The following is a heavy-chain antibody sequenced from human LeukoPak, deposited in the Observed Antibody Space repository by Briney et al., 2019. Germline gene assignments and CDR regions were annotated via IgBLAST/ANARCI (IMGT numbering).Heavy chain of an antibody. CDR2: ISYSGKT. D-gene: IGHD3-22*01. Sequence: SETLSLTCTVSGDSISSSDYYWGWIRQSPGKGLEWIGRISYSGKTFCNPSLKSRVTMSVDTSKNLFSLRLNSVTAADTAVYYCSRLTHSYYADTAGYYPYYYMDVWGEGATVTVSS. CDR1: GDSISSSDYY. CDR3: SRLTHSYYADTAGYYPYYYMDV. V-gene: IGHV4-39*02. J-gene: IGHJ6*03.